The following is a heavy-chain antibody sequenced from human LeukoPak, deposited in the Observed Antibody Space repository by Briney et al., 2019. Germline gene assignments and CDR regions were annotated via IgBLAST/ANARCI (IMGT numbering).Heavy chain of an antibody. Sequence: SGGSLRLSCAASGFTISYYSMNWVRQDPGKVLEWVSYISSSGSTIYYADSVKGRFTISRDNAKDSLYLQMNSLRAEDTAVYYCARGAYYYDSSTYLSDVAYWGQGTLVTVSS. CDR1: GFTISYYS. J-gene: IGHJ4*02. V-gene: IGHV3-48*01. CDR3: ARGAYYYDSSTYLSDVAY. CDR2: ISSSGSTI. D-gene: IGHD3-22*01.